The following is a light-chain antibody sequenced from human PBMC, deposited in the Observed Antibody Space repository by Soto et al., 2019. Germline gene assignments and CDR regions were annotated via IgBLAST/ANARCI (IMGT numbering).Light chain of an antibody. CDR3: SSYRTTSTRV. CDR2: DVS. J-gene: IGLJ2*01. CDR1: SSDVGAYNF. V-gene: IGLV2-14*03. Sequence: QSALTQPASVSGSPGQSITISCTGTSSDVGAYNFVSWYQQHPGKVPKLMIFDVSSRPSGVSDRFSGSKSGNTASLTISGLQAEDEGDYYCSSYRTTSTRVFGGGTKVTVL.